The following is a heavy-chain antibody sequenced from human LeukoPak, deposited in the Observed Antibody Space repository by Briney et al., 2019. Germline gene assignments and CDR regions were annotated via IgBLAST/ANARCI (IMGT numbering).Heavy chain of an antibody. CDR2: ISSSSSYI. CDR1: GFTFSSYS. Sequence: GGSLRLSCAASGFTFSSYSMNWVREAPGGGLEWGSSISSSSSYIYYADSMKGRLTISRDNAENSLYLEMNSLRVEGTAVYYCPRDQVVGANVRDALDIWGQGTMVTVSS. J-gene: IGHJ3*02. CDR3: PRDQVVGANVRDALDI. D-gene: IGHD1-26*01. V-gene: IGHV3-21*01.